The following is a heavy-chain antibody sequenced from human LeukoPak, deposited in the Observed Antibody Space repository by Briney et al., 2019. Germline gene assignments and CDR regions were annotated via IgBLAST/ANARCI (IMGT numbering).Heavy chain of an antibody. CDR2: IYYSGST. Sequence: SETLSLTCTVSGGSISSYYWSWIRQPPGKGLEWIGYIYYSGSTNYNPSLKSRVTISVDTSKNQFPLKLSSVTAADTAVYYCARSPGEYCSGGSCYWFDYWGQGTLVTVSS. D-gene: IGHD2-15*01. V-gene: IGHV4-59*01. CDR1: GGSISSYY. CDR3: ARSPGEYCSGGSCYWFDY. J-gene: IGHJ4*02.